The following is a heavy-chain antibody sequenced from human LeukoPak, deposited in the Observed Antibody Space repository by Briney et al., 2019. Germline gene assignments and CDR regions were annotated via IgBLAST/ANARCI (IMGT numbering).Heavy chain of an antibody. D-gene: IGHD1-1*01. CDR2: IKTKTDGGTT. V-gene: IGHV3-15*01. J-gene: IGHJ4*02. CDR3: VTRVKSTGDY. CDR1: GFTFSSYG. Sequence: GGSLRLSCAVSGFTFSSYGMHWVRQAPGKGLEWIGRIKTKTDGGTTEYAAPVKGRFTISRDDSKNTVYLQMNSLKTEDTALYYCVTRVKSTGDYWGQGTLVTVSS.